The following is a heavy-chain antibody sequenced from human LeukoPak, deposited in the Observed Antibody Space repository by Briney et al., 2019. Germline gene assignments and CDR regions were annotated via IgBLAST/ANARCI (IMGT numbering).Heavy chain of an antibody. CDR1: GFTFSSYS. J-gene: IGHJ4*02. CDR3: ARVMAYSSSWYYGTGGSLDY. CDR2: ISSSSSTI. D-gene: IGHD6-13*01. Sequence: TGGSLRLSCAASGFTFSSYSMNWVRQAPGKGLEWVSYISSSSSTIYYADSVKGRFTISRDNTKNSLYLQMNSLRAEDTAVYYCARVMAYSSSWYYGTGGSLDYWGQGTLVTVSS. V-gene: IGHV3-48*01.